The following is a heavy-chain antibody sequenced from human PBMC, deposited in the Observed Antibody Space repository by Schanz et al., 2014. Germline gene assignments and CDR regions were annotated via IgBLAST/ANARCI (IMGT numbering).Heavy chain of an antibody. CDR1: GFVFGDYY. CDR3: AASSGWHPSTDY. Sequence: VQLVESGGGLVQPGGSLRLSCAASGFVFGDYYMTWIRQAPGKGLEWLSYISDSGTNTNYADSVKGRFTISRDNAKSSLYLQMNSLRVEDTAVYYCAASSGWHPSTDYWGQGTLVTVSS. J-gene: IGHJ4*02. V-gene: IGHV3-11*05. D-gene: IGHD6-19*01. CDR2: ISDSGTNT.